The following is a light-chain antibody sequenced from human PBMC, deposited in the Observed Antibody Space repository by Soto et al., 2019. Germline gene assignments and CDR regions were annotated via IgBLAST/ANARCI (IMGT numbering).Light chain of an antibody. CDR3: QQYNSWPVT. CDR2: GAS. J-gene: IGKJ1*01. Sequence: EIVMTQSPATLSVSPGERVTLSCRASQSVSSTLAWYQQKPGQAPRLLIYGASTRATDIPARFTGSGPGTEFTLTIGSLQSEDFAVYYCQQYNSWPVTFGQGTKVDIK. CDR1: QSVSST. V-gene: IGKV3-15*01.